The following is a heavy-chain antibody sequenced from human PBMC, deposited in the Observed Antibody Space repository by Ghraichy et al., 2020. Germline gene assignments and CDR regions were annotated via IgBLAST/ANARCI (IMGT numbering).Heavy chain of an antibody. CDR3: ARDYDYRNPSYYYGMGV. V-gene: IGHV4-61*08. Sequence: SETLSLTCTVSGGSVSSVGHYWNWIRQPPGKGLEWIGYMFYTGSTDYNPSFKSRVTISLDTSKNQFSLELTSVTAADTAVYYCARDYDYRNPSYYYGMGVWGRGTTVTVSS. CDR2: MFYTGST. D-gene: IGHD4-11*01. CDR1: GGSVSSVGHY. J-gene: IGHJ6*02.